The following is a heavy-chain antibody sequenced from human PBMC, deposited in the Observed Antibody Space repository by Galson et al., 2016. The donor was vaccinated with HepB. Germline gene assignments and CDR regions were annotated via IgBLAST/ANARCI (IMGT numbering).Heavy chain of an antibody. CDR3: ARDNYPWEYQLLSAGSLFKRRENWFDP. Sequence: SLRLSCAASGFSFSRNWMSWVRQAPGKGLEWVASIKGDGSEKNYAESVKGRFSIPRDHGKNSLDLQMNSLREDDTAVYYCARDNYPWEYQLLSAGSLFKRRENWFDPWGQGTLVTVSS. V-gene: IGHV3-7*03. CDR1: GFSFSRNW. CDR2: IKGDGSEK. J-gene: IGHJ5*02. D-gene: IGHD2-2*01.